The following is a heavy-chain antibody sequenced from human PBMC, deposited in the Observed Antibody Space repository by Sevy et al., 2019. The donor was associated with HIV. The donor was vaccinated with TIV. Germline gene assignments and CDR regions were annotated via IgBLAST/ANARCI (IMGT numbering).Heavy chain of an antibody. CDR1: GFTFSSYA. V-gene: IGHV3-23*01. D-gene: IGHD2-15*01. CDR2: ISGSGGST. CDR3: AKERVVADLSYGMDV. J-gene: IGHJ6*02. Sequence: GGSLRPSCAASGFTFSSYAMSWVRQAPGKGLEWVSAISGSGGSTYYADSVKGRFTISRDNSKNTLYLQMNSLRAEDTAVYYCAKERVVADLSYGMDVWGQGTTVTVSS.